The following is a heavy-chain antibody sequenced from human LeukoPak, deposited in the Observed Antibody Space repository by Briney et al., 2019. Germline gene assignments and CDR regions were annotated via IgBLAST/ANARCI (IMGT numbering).Heavy chain of an antibody. J-gene: IGHJ3*02. V-gene: IGHV4-34*01. CDR1: GGSFSGYY. D-gene: IGHD4/OR15-4a*01. CDR2: INHSGST. Sequence: PSETLSLTCAVYGGSFSGYYWSWIRQPPGKGLEWIGEINHSGSTNYNPSLKSRVTISVDKSKNQFSLKLSSVTAADTAVYYCARVPDYRPMVAFDIWGQGTMVTVSS. CDR3: ARVPDYRPMVAFDI.